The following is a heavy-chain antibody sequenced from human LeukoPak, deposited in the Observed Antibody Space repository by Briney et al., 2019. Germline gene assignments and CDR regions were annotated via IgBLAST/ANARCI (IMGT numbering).Heavy chain of an antibody. J-gene: IGHJ6*02. Sequence: GGSLRLSCAASGFTFSSYAMSWVRQAPGKGLEWVSAISGSGGSTYYADSVKGRFTISRDNSKNTLYLQMNSLRAEDTAVYYCARGKDGDYGMDVWGQGTTVAVSS. CDR2: ISGSGGST. V-gene: IGHV3-23*01. CDR3: ARGKDGDYGMDV. CDR1: GFTFSSYA. D-gene: IGHD4-17*01.